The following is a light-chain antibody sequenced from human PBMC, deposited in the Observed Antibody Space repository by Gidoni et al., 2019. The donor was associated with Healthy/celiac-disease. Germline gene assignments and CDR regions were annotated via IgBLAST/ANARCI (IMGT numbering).Light chain of an antibody. V-gene: IGKV1-39*01. CDR2: AAS. CDR3: QQSYSTPRT. CDR1: QSISSY. Sequence: DIQMTQSPSSLSASVGDRVTITCRASQSISSYVNWYQQKPGKAPKLLIYAASSLQSGVPSRFSGSGSVTDFTLTISSLQPEDVATYYCQQSYSTPRTFGQGTQVEIK. J-gene: IGKJ1*01.